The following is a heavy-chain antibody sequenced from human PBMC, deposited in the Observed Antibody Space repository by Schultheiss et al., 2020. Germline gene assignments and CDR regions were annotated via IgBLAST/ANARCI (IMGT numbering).Heavy chain of an antibody. CDR1: NFEDYG. V-gene: IGHV4-30-2*01. CDR3: ARGTSFSRFDP. Sequence: NFEDYGMTWVRQAPGKGLEWIGYIYHSGSTYYNPSLKSRVTISVDRSKNQFSLKLSSVTAADTAVYYCARGTSFSRFDPWGQGTLVTVSS. CDR2: IYHSGST. J-gene: IGHJ5*02. D-gene: IGHD2/OR15-2a*01.